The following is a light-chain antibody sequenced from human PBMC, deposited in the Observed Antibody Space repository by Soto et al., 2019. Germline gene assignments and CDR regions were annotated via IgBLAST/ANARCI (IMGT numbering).Light chain of an antibody. J-gene: IGKJ1*01. CDR3: QQLNTYPRT. CDR1: QGISTY. CDR2: AAS. Sequence: DIQITPPRSSLPASVGDRVTITCRASQGISTYLNWYQQKPGKAPKLLIYAASSLQGGVPSRFSGSGSETDFTLTISSLQPEDFATYYCQQLNTYPRTFGQGTKVDIK. V-gene: IGKV1-39*01.